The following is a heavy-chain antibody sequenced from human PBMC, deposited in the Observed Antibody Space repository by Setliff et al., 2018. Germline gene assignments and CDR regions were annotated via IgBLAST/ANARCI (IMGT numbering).Heavy chain of an antibody. CDR1: GYTFTTYA. CDR3: AGDSSGWSGFSRLVGVYYYYMDV. J-gene: IGHJ6*03. D-gene: IGHD6-19*01. V-gene: IGHV7-4-1*02. Sequence: ASVKVSCKASGYTFTTYALNWVRQAPGQGLEWMGWINTNTGNPTYAQGFTGRFVFSLDTAVNTAYLQISSLKAEDTAVYYCAGDSSGWSGFSRLVGVYYYYMDVWGKGTTVTVSS. CDR2: INTNTGNP.